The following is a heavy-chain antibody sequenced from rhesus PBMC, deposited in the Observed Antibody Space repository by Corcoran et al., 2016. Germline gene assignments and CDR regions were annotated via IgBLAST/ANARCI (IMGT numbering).Heavy chain of an antibody. V-gene: IGHV3S25*01. Sequence: EVQLVESGGGLAKPGGSLRLSCAASGFTFSSYWMNWVRQAPGKGLEWVSAMNRGGGSTYYAGSVKGRFTISRDNSKNTLSLQMNSLRAEDTAVYYCAKDRYNGNDYWGQGVLVTVSS. D-gene: IGHD1-44*01. CDR1: GFTFSSYW. CDR3: AKDRYNGNDY. J-gene: IGHJ4*01. CDR2: MNRGGGST.